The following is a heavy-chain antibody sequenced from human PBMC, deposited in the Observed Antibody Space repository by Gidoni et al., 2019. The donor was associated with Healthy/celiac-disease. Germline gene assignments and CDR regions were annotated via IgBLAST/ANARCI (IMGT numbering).Heavy chain of an antibody. V-gene: IGHV3-49*03. D-gene: IGHD4-17*01. J-gene: IGHJ4*02. CDR1: GFTFGDYA. Sequence: EVQLVESGGGLVQPGRSLRLSCTASGFTFGDYAMSWFRQAPGKGLEWVGFIRSKAYDGTTEYAASVKGRFTISRDDSKSIAYLQMNSLKTEDTAVYYCTRSSYGDYFDYWGQGTLVTVSS. CDR3: TRSSYGDYFDY. CDR2: IRSKAYDGTT.